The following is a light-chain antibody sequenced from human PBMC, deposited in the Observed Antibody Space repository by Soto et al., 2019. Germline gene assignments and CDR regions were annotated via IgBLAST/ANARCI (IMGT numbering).Light chain of an antibody. Sequence: EIVMTQSRATLSVSPGERATLSCRASQTFSTSLAWYQQKPGRAPRLLIYGASTRASGVPARFSGSGSGTEFTLTISSLQSEDSAVYYCHQYNNWWTFGQGTKVDIK. J-gene: IGKJ1*01. V-gene: IGKV3-15*01. CDR3: HQYNNWWT. CDR1: QTFSTS. CDR2: GAS.